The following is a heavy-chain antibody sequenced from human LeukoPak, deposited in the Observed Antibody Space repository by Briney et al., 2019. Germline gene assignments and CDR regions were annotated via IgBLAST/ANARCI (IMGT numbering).Heavy chain of an antibody. CDR2: IYPGDSDT. CDR3: ARLVVVAATCWFDP. J-gene: IGHJ5*02. CDR1: GYSFTSYW. D-gene: IGHD2-15*01. Sequence: HGESLKISCEGSGYSFTSYWIGWVRQMPGKGLEWMGIIYPGDSDTRYSPSFQGQVTISADKSISTAYLQWSSLKASDTAMYYCARLVVVAATCWFDPWGQGTLVTVSS. V-gene: IGHV5-51*01.